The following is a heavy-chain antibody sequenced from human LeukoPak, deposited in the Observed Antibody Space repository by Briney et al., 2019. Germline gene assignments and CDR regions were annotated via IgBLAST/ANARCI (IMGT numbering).Heavy chain of an antibody. Sequence: GRSLRLSCAASGFTFDDYAMHWVRQAPRKGLEWVSGISWNSGSIGYADSVKGRFTISRDNAKNSLYLQMNSLRAEDTALYYCAKVYPKYYYYYYMDVWGKGTTVTVSS. J-gene: IGHJ6*03. CDR2: ISWNSGSI. D-gene: IGHD5/OR15-5a*01. CDR3: AKVYPKYYYYYYMDV. V-gene: IGHV3-9*01. CDR1: GFTFDDYA.